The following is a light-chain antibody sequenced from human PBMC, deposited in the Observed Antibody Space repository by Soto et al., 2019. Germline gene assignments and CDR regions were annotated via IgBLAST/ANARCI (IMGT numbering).Light chain of an antibody. CDR3: QQYNSYLYT. V-gene: IGKV1-5*01. Sequence: DIPMTQSPSTLSASVVDRVTITCRASQSISSWLAWYQQKPGKAPKLLIYDASSLESGVPSRFSGSGSGTEFTLTISSLQPDDFATYYCQQYNSYLYTFGQGTKLEIK. CDR2: DAS. CDR1: QSISSW. J-gene: IGKJ2*01.